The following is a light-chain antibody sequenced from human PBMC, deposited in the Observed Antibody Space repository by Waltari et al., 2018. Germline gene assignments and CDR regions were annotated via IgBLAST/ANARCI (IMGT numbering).Light chain of an antibody. J-gene: IGLJ2*01. Sequence: QSALTQPPSASGSPGQSVTIPCTGTRSDIGAHNYVSWYQQHPGKAPKFIMFEVTKRPSGVPDRFSGSKSGITASLTISGLQPEDEADYYCSSYAGSNYLVFGGGTKLTVL. CDR1: RSDIGAHNY. CDR2: EVT. V-gene: IGLV2-8*01. CDR3: SSYAGSNYLV.